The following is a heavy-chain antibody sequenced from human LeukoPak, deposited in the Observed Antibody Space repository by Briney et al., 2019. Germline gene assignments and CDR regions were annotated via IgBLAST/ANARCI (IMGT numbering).Heavy chain of an antibody. D-gene: IGHD2-2*01. Sequence: GGSLRLSCAASGFTFSTSWMHWVRQAPGKGLVWVSRIKSDGSTTTYADSVKGRFTISRDNAKNSLYLQMNSLRDEDTAVYYCARNVPATAGQPLDYWGQGTLVTVSS. CDR2: IKSDGSTT. V-gene: IGHV3-74*01. CDR3: ARNVPATAGQPLDY. J-gene: IGHJ4*02. CDR1: GFTFSTSW.